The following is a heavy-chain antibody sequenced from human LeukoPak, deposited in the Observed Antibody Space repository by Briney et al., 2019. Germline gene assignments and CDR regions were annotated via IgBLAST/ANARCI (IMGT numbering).Heavy chain of an antibody. CDR2: ISSSGGNI. CDR3: ARDGRFDYSSSSYLDY. J-gene: IGHJ4*02. V-gene: IGHV3-48*03. Sequence: PGGSLTLSCAASGFTFSSYEMNWDRQAPGKGLEWVAYISSSGGNIYYADSVKGRFTISRDNAKNSLYLQVNSLRAEDTAVYYCARDGRFDYSSSSYLDYWGQGTLVTVSS. CDR1: GFTFSSYE. D-gene: IGHD6-6*01.